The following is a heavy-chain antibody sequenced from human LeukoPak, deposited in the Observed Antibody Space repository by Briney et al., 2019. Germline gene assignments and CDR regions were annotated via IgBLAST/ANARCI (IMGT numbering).Heavy chain of an antibody. V-gene: IGHV3-21*01. J-gene: IGHJ4*02. CDR2: MSSSSSHI. D-gene: IGHD3-22*01. CDR3: AREFDRGEIQTGTDY. CDR1: GFTSSTYS. Sequence: GGSLRLSCAASGFTSSTYSMTWVRQAPGKGLEWVSSMSSSSSHIYYADSVKGRFIISRDNAKNSLYLQMNSLRAEDTAVYYCAREFDRGEIQTGTDYWGQGTLVTVSS.